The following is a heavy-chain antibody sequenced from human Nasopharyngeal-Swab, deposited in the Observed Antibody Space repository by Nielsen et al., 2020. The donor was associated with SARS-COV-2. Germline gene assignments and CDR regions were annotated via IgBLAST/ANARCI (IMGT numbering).Heavy chain of an antibody. J-gene: IGHJ4*02. D-gene: IGHD6-13*01. V-gene: IGHV3-30*04. CDR1: GFTFSSYA. CDR2: ISYDGSNK. CDR3: ARDLFHSSSWYEDY. Sequence: GESLKISCAASGFTFSSYAMHWVRQAPGKGLEWVAVISYDGSNKYYADSVKCRFTISRDNSKNTLYLQMNSLRAEDTAVYYCARDLFHSSSWYEDYWGQGTLVTVSS.